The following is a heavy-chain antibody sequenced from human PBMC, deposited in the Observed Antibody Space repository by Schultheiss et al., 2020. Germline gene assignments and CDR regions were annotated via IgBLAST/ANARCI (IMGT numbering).Heavy chain of an antibody. CDR3: VRVCRASQSCYFDS. V-gene: IGHV4-59*01. CDR1: GGSISSYY. CDR2: ISYSGTT. J-gene: IGHJ4*02. Sequence: SETLSLTCTVSGGSISSYYWGWIRQPPGKGLEWIGYISYSGTTNYNPSLKSRVIMSVDTPKNQLSLKLSSVTAADTAVYYCVRVCRASQSCYFDSWGQGALGT.